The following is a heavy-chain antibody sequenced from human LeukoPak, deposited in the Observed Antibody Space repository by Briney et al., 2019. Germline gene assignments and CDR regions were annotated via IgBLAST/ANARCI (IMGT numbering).Heavy chain of an antibody. Sequence: SVKVSCKASGVTSTNYAISWVRQAPGQGLEWMGGIIPIFGTANYAQKFQGRVTITADESTSTAYMELSSLRSEDTAVYYCARGPGWLQLHYYYYMDVWGKGTTVTVSS. J-gene: IGHJ6*03. CDR3: ARGPGWLQLHYYYYMDV. D-gene: IGHD5-24*01. CDR1: GVTSTNYA. V-gene: IGHV1-69*13. CDR2: IIPIFGTA.